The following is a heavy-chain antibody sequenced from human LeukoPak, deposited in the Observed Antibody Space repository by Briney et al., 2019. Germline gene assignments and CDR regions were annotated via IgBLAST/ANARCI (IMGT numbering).Heavy chain of an antibody. J-gene: IGHJ5*02. CDR2: ISAYNGNT. D-gene: IGHD6-13*01. CDR1: GYTFTSYG. V-gene: IGHV1-18*01. Sequence: GASVKVSCKASGYTFTSYGISWVRQAPGQGLEWMGWISAYNGNTNYAQKLQGRVTMTTDTSTCTAYMELRSLRSDDTAVYYCARDISRVTIAAAGTWWFDPWGQGTLVTVSS. CDR3: ARDISRVTIAAAGTWWFDP.